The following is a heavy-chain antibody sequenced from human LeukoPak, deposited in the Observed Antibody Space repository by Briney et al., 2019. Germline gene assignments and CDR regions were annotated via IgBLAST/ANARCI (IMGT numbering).Heavy chain of an antibody. CDR1: GFSFSSYS. Sequence: GGSLRLSCAASGFSFSSYSINWVRQAPGKGLEWVSFISSSSTYIYYADSVKGRFTISRDNAKNSLYLQMNSLRAEDMAVYYCARDYGDYYYGMDVWGQGTTVTVSS. CDR3: ARDYGDYYYGMDV. CDR2: ISSSSTYI. D-gene: IGHD4-17*01. V-gene: IGHV3-21*01. J-gene: IGHJ6*02.